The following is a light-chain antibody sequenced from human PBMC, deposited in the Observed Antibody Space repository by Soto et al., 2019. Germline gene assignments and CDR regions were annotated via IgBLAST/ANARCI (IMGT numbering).Light chain of an antibody. J-gene: IGLJ1*01. V-gene: IGLV2-8*01. CDR1: SSDVGSYNR. Sequence: QSVLTQPPSVSGSPGQSVTISCTGTSSDVGSYNRLSWYQQPPGTAPKLIMYEVNKRPSGVPDRFSGSKSGNTASLTVSGLQPDDEADYYCCSYGDNNYFVFGTGTKLTVL. CDR3: CSYGDNNYFV. CDR2: EVN.